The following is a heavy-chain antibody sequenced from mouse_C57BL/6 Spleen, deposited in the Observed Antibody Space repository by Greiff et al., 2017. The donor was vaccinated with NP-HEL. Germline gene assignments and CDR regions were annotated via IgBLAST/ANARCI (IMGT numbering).Heavy chain of an antibody. CDR2: IDPSDSET. D-gene: IGHD2-1*01. Sequence: QVQLQQPGAELVKPGASVKMSCKASGYTFTSYWITWVKQRPIQGLEWIGNIDPSDSETHYNQKFKDKATLTVDKSSSTAYMQLSSLTSEDSAVYYCARRYYGNPFAYWGQGTLVTVSA. V-gene: IGHV1-52*01. CDR3: ARRYYGNPFAY. J-gene: IGHJ3*01. CDR1: GYTFTSYW.